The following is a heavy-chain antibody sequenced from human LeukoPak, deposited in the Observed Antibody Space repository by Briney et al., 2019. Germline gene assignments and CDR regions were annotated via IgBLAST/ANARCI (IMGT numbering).Heavy chain of an antibody. CDR2: IGSSSNYI. Sequence: KPGGSLRLSCAASGFTFSSFNMNWVRQAPGKGLEWVSTIGSSSNYIYYADSVKGRFTISRDNAKNSLYLQMNSLRAEDTAVYYCAASTKHTAMVDYWGQGALVTVSS. J-gene: IGHJ4*02. CDR1: GFTFSSFN. D-gene: IGHD5-18*01. V-gene: IGHV3-21*01. CDR3: AASTKHTAMVDY.